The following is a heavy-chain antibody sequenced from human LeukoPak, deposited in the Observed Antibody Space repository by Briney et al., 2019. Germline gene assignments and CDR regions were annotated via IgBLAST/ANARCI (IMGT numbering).Heavy chain of an antibody. V-gene: IGHV3-7*01. CDR1: GFTFSSFW. D-gene: IGHD4-17*01. Sequence: GGSLRLSCAASGFTFSSFWMRWVRQAPGRGLEWVANIKQDVSEKYYVDSVKGRFTISRDNAKNSLYLQMNSLRAEDTAVYYCARDDTVTTRVGFIDWGQGTLVTVSS. J-gene: IGHJ4*02. CDR2: IKQDVSEK. CDR3: ARDDTVTTRVGFID.